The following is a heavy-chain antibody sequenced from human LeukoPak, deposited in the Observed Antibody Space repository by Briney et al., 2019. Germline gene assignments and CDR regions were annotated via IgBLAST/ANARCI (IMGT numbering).Heavy chain of an antibody. CDR2: IKQDGSEK. CDR1: GFTFSSYW. J-gene: IGHJ4*02. Sequence: PGGSLRLSCAASGFTFSSYWMSWVRQAPGKGLEWVANIKQDGSEKYYVDSVKGRFTISRDNAKNTLYLQMNSLRAEDTAVYYCARDTTNEQWLLDYWGQGTLVTVSS. CDR3: ARDTTNEQWLLDY. V-gene: IGHV3-7*01. D-gene: IGHD6-19*01.